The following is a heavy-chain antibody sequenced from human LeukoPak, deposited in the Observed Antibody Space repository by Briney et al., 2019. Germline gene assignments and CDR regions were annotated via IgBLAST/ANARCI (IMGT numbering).Heavy chain of an antibody. CDR2: ISSSSSYI. Sequence: GGSLRLSCAASGFTFSSYSMNWVRQAPGKGLEWVSSISSSSSYIYYADSVKGRFTISRDNAKNSLYLQMNSLRAEDTAVYYCATCGSSGFAFDIWGQGTMVTVSS. CDR3: ATCGSSGFAFDI. V-gene: IGHV3-21*01. J-gene: IGHJ3*02. D-gene: IGHD3-22*01. CDR1: GFTFSSYS.